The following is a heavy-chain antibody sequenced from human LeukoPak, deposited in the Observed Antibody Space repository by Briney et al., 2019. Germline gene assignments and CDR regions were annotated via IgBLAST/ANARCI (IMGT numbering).Heavy chain of an antibody. J-gene: IGHJ4*02. Sequence: SETLSLTCTVSGGSISSYYWSWIRQHPGKGLEWIGYIYYSGSTYYNPSLKSRVTISVDTSKNQFSLKLSSVTAADTAVYYCARDADSGWLFNYWGQGTLVTVSS. V-gene: IGHV4-59*06. D-gene: IGHD1-26*01. CDR3: ARDADSGWLFNY. CDR2: IYYSGST. CDR1: GGSISSYY.